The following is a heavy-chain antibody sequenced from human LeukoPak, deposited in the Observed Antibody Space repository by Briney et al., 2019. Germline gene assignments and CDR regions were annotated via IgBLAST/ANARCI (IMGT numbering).Heavy chain of an antibody. D-gene: IGHD5-12*01. CDR3: ARDQLAYSGYDTLFDY. CDR2: ISYGGSNK. CDR1: GFTFNSYA. J-gene: IGHJ4*02. V-gene: IGHV3-30*04. Sequence: AGRSLRLSCAASGFTFNSYAIHWVRQAPGKGLEWVAVISYGGSNKYYAESVKGRFTISRDNSKNTLYLQLNSLRPDDTAVYYCARDQLAYSGYDTLFDYWGQGTLVTVSS.